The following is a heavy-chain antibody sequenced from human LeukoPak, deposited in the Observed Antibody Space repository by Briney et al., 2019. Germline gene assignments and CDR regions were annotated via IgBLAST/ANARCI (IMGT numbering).Heavy chain of an antibody. CDR3: ARAGYSYGSFDY. Sequence: PSETLSLTCAVSGGSISSGGYSWSWIRQPPGKGLEWIGYIYHSGSTYYNPSLKSRVTISVDRSKNQFSLKLSSVTAADTAVYYCARAGYSYGSFDYWGQGTLVTVFS. CDR2: IYHSGST. J-gene: IGHJ4*02. D-gene: IGHD5-18*01. V-gene: IGHV4-30-2*01. CDR1: GGSISSGGYS.